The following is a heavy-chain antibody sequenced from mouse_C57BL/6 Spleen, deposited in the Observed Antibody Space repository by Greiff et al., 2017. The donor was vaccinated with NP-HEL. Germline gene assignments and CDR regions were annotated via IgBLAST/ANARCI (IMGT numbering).Heavy chain of an antibody. Sequence: EVHLVESGGGLVKPGGSLKLSCAASGFTFSDYGMHWVRQAPEKGLEWVAYISSGSSTIYYADTVKGRFTLSRDNAKNTLFLQMTSLRSEDTAMYYCARPGTGWYFDVWGTGTTVTVSS. V-gene: IGHV5-17*01. J-gene: IGHJ1*03. CDR1: GFTFSDYG. CDR3: ARPGTGWYFDV. CDR2: ISSGSSTI. D-gene: IGHD3-3*01.